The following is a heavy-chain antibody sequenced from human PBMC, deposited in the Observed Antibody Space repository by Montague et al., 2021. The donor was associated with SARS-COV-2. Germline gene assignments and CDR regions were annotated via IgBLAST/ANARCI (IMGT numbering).Heavy chain of an antibody. V-gene: IGHV4-59*01. CDR3: ARDLSRAFCEGDSCYSENWFAP. Sequence: SETRSLTCTVSGGSIGGYYWTWIRQSPGKGLEWIGYIYETWSTKYNPSLNSRATMSLDTSKNQFSLQLTSVTAADTAVYYCARDLSRAFCEGDSCYSENWFAPWGQGTLVTVSS. CDR2: IYETWST. CDR1: GGSIGGYY. J-gene: IGHJ5*02. D-gene: IGHD3-22*01.